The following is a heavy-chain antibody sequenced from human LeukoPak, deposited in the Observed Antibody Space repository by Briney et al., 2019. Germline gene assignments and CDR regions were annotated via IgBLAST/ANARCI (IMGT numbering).Heavy chain of an antibody. CDR3: ATRNGTSDY. D-gene: IGHD1-1*01. CDR1: GYTLTELS. V-gene: IGHV1-24*01. J-gene: IGHJ4*02. CDR2: FDPEDGET. Sequence: ASVKVSCKVSGYTLTELSMHWVRQAPGKGLEWMGGFDPEDGETIYAQKFKGRVTMTEDPSTDTAYMELSSVRSEDTAVYYCATRNGTSDYWGQGTLVTVSS.